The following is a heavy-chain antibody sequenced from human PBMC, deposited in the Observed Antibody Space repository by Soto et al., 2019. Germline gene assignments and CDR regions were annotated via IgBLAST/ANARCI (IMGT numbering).Heavy chain of an antibody. V-gene: IGHV3-21*01. J-gene: IGHJ6*03. Sequence: EVQLVESGGGLVKPGGSLRLSCAASGFTFSSCSMNWVRQAPGKGLEWVSSISSSSSYIYYADSVKGRFTISRDNAKNSLYLQVNSLRAEDTAVYYCARDASYDILTGYYGPIFGYYYYYMDVWGKGTTVTVSS. CDR2: ISSSSSYI. CDR1: GFTFSSCS. CDR3: ARDASYDILTGYYGPIFGYYYYYMDV. D-gene: IGHD3-9*01.